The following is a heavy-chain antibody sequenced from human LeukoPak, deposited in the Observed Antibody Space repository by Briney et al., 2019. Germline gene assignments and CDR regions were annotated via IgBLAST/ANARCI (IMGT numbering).Heavy chain of an antibody. Sequence: PGGSLRLSCAASGFTFSNYDMHWVRQSPGKGLEWLSLIWSDGKIEQYAASVEGRITIARDNSKNMVYLQMNSLRGEDTAVYYCAKDPGTATRGFHMDVWGKGTRVTVSS. CDR3: AKDPGTATRGFHMDV. CDR1: GFTFSNYD. J-gene: IGHJ6*03. CDR2: IWSDGKIE. V-gene: IGHV3-30*02. D-gene: IGHD6-13*01.